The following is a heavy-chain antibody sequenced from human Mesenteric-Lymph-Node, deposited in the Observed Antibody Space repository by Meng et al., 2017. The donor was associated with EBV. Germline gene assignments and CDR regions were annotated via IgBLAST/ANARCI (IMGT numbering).Heavy chain of an antibody. J-gene: IGHJ1*01. Sequence: RLQLQESGPRLVKPSETLSLTCSVSGGSISSSTYHWVWIRQPPGKGLEWLGTIYYSGTTYYNPSLKSRVTISINTSKNQFSLRLNSVTAADTAVYYCARDWGLRAYFQYWGRGTLVTVAS. CDR1: GGSISSSTYH. V-gene: IGHV4-39*06. CDR2: IYYSGTT. D-gene: IGHD3-16*01. CDR3: ARDWGLRAYFQY.